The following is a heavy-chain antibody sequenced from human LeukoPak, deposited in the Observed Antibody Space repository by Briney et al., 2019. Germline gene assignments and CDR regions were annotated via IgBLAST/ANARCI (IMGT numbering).Heavy chain of an antibody. Sequence: GGSLRLSCAASGFTFSSYAMSWVRQAPGKGLEWVSAISGSGANTYYADSVKGRFTISRDNSKNTPYLQMNSLRAEDTAVYYCAIPPTTVTVGYWGQGTLVTVSS. J-gene: IGHJ4*02. CDR3: AIPPTTVTVGY. CDR2: ISGSGANT. CDR1: GFTFSSYA. V-gene: IGHV3-23*01. D-gene: IGHD4-17*01.